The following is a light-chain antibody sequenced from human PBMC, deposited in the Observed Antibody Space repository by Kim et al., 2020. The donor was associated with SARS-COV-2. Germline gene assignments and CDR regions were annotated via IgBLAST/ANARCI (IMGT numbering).Light chain of an antibody. Sequence: DTQMTQSPSSLSASVGDRVTITCRASLDIRDYLAWYQQKPGEVPKLLIYAASALHSGVPLRFSGSGSGTHFTLTITNLQPEDVATYFCQKYDSAPWTFGQGTKVDIK. CDR3: QKYDSAPWT. V-gene: IGKV1-27*01. J-gene: IGKJ1*01. CDR2: AAS. CDR1: LDIRDY.